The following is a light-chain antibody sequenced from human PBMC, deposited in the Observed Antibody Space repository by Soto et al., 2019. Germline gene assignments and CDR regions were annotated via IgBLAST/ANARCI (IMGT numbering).Light chain of an antibody. CDR1: QGISTF. Sequence: DIQLTQSPSFLSASVGDRVTITCRASQGISTFLAWYQQRPGKAPKLLIYAASTLQSGVPSRFSGSGSGPEFTLTNSCLQTDDFPTEYGQHVNSYPPGFGPRTKVDIK. J-gene: IGKJ3*01. CDR2: AAS. V-gene: IGKV1-9*01. CDR3: QHVNSYPPG.